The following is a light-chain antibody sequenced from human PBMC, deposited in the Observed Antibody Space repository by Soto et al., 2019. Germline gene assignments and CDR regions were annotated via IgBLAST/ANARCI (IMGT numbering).Light chain of an antibody. J-gene: IGLJ2*01. CDR2: EVS. CDR3: SSFTGTSALIL. Sequence: QSAVTQPASVSGSPGQSITISCTGTSSDVGGYDYVSWYQQYPGKAPRLIIYEVSSRPSGVSNRFSGSKSGNRASLTISGLRAEDEGDFFCSSFTGTSALILFGGGTKVTVL. V-gene: IGLV2-14*01. CDR1: SSDVGGYDY.